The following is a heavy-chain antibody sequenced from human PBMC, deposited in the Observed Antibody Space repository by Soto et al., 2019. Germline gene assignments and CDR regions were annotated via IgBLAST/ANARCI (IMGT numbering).Heavy chain of an antibody. CDR1: GYSFTIYW. CDR3: AVSQIFGVVDAFDL. CDR2: IYPGDSDT. D-gene: IGHD3-3*01. J-gene: IGHJ3*01. Sequence: GESLKISCKGSGYSFTIYWIGWVRQMPGKGLEWMGIIYPGDSDTRYSPSFQGQVTMSVDQSIATAFLEWSSVTAPDTAIYYCAVSQIFGVVDAFDLWGQGTLVTVSS. V-gene: IGHV5-51*01.